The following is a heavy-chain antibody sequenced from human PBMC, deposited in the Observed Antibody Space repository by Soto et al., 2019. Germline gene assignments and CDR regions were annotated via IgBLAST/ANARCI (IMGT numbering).Heavy chain of an antibody. Sequence: ASVKVSCKVSGYTLTELSMHWVRQAPGKGLEWMGGFDPEDGETIYAQKFQGRVTMTEDTSTDTAYMELSSLRSEDTAVYYCATLGGGIAAAGPTKDYWGQGTLVTSPQ. D-gene: IGHD6-13*01. CDR3: ATLGGGIAAAGPTKDY. CDR1: GYTLTELS. V-gene: IGHV1-24*01. CDR2: FDPEDGET. J-gene: IGHJ4*02.